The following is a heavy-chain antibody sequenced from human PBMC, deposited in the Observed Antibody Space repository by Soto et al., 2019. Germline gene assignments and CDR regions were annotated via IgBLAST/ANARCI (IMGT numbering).Heavy chain of an antibody. Sequence: SVKVSCKTSGGTFNNYAIYWVRQAPGQGLDWMGGLIPLFNTPNYAQQLQSRFTITAAETTSTAYMELRSLRSEDTAIDHCAAVYSDTSMVFLDYWGQGTLVTVSS. D-gene: IGHD3-9*01. CDR3: AAVYSDTSMVFLDY. CDR2: LIPLFNTP. J-gene: IGHJ4*02. CDR1: GGTFNNYA. V-gene: IGHV1-69*13.